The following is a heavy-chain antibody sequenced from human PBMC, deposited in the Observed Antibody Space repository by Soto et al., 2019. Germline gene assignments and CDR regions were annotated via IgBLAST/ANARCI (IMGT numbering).Heavy chain of an antibody. V-gene: IGHV1-69*02. CDR1: GGTFSSYT. CDR3: ARVPSIVGATKPDGYNWFDP. CDR2: IIPILGIA. D-gene: IGHD1-26*01. Sequence: ASVKVSCKASGGTFSSYTISWVRQAPGQGLEWMGRIIPILGIANYAQKFQGRVTITADKSTSTAYMELSSLRSEDTAVYYCARVPSIVGATKPDGYNWFDPWGQGTLVTVSS. J-gene: IGHJ5*02.